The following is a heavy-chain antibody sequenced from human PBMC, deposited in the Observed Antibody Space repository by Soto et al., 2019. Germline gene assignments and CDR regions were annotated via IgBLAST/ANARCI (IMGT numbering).Heavy chain of an antibody. J-gene: IGHJ4*02. CDR2: INPSGDST. CDR3: AKVDVSTAGSFDY. Sequence: LSLSLVASGFTFSMHGLSWVRQAPGKGLEWVSTINPSGDSTFYAASVKGRFTISRDNSKNTVYQQMNSLSVGDTAVYLCAKVDVSTAGSFDYWGQGALVTVS. V-gene: IGHV3-23*01. CDR1: GFTFSMHG. D-gene: IGHD6-25*01.